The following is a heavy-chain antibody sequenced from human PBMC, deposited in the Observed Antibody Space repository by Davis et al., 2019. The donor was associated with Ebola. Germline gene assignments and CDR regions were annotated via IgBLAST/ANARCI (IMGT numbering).Heavy chain of an antibody. V-gene: IGHV4-59*08. CDR3: ARHYALTGTPTELNWFDP. CDR1: GGSISSYY. CDR2: IYYSGST. D-gene: IGHD1-20*01. J-gene: IGHJ5*02. Sequence: PSETLSLTCTVSGGSISSYYWSWIRQPPGKGLEWIGYIYYSGSTNYNPSLKSRVTISVDTSKNQFSLKLSSVTAADTAVYYCARHYALTGTPTELNWFDPWGQGTLVTVSS.